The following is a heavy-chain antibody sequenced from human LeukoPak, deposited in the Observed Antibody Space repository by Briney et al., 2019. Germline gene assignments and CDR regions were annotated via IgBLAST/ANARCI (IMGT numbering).Heavy chain of an antibody. CDR2: INPNSGDT. CDR3: ARWYYYDSSGYDRWFDP. CDR1: GYTFTGYY. J-gene: IGHJ5*02. Sequence: ASVKVSCKASGYTFTGYYMYWVRQAPGQGLEWMGWINPNSGDTNYAQKFQGRVAMTRDTSISTAYMELSRLRSDDTAVYYCARWYYYDSSGYDRWFDPWGQGTLVTVSS. D-gene: IGHD3-22*01. V-gene: IGHV1-2*02.